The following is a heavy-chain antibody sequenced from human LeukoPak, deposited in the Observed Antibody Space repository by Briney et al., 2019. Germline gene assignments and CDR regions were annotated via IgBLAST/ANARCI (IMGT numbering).Heavy chain of an antibody. Sequence: PGGSLRLSCAASGFTFSSYSMNWVRQAPGKGLEWVGRIKSKTDGGTTDYAAPVKGRFTISRDDSKNTLYLQMNSLKTEDTAVYYCTTDRPQWWVVYWGQGTLATVYS. CDR2: IKSKTDGGTT. CDR3: TTDRPQWWVVY. V-gene: IGHV3-15*01. CDR1: GFTFSSYS. D-gene: IGHD2-15*01. J-gene: IGHJ4*02.